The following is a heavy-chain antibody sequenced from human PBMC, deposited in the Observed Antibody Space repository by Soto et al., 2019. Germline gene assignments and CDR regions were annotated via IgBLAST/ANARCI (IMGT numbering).Heavy chain of an antibody. J-gene: IGHJ3*02. Sequence: QVQLQQWGAGLLKPSETLSLTCAVYGGSFSGYYWSWIRQPPGKGLEWIGEINHSGSTNYNPSLKHRVTISVDTSKNQFSLKLSSVTAADTAVYYCAGIGSGWYFAFDIWGQGTMVTVSS. CDR2: INHSGST. CDR1: GGSFSGYY. V-gene: IGHV4-34*01. D-gene: IGHD6-19*01. CDR3: AGIGSGWYFAFDI.